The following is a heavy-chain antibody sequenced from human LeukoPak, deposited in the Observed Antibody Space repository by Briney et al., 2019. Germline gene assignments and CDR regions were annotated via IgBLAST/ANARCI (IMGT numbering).Heavy chain of an antibody. D-gene: IGHD6-19*01. J-gene: IGHJ4*02. V-gene: IGHV3-23*01. CDR3: AKRGIAVADMIDY. CDR2: ISGSGGST. Sequence: GGSLRLSCAASGFTFSSYDMSWVRQAPGKGLEWVSAISGSGGSTRYADSVKGRFTISRNNAKNTLNLQMNSLRAEDTAVYYCAKRGIAVADMIDYWGQGTLVTVSS. CDR1: GFTFSSYD.